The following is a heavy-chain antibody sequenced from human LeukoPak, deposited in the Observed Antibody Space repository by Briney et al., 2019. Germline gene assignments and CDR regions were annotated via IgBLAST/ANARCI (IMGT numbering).Heavy chain of an antibody. CDR2: IYYSGST. J-gene: IGHJ4*02. V-gene: IGHV4-59*02. CDR3: ARAIRSSGWYDY. D-gene: IGHD6-19*01. CDR1: GDSVSNYY. Sequence: SETLSLTCTVSGDSVSNYYWTWIRQPPGKGLEWVGYIYYSGSTNYNPSLKSRVTISVDTSKNQFSLKLSSVTAADTAVYYCARAIRSSGWYDYWAQGTLVTVSS.